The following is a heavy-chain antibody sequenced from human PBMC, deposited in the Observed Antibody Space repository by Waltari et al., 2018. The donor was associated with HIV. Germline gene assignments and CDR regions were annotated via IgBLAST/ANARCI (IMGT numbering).Heavy chain of an antibody. J-gene: IGHJ4*02. Sequence: DVQLVESGGGVVRPGGSLRLSCVGSGLDFRRYWMTGVRQTPGKGRAWVANIKEDGSQKYYEESVKGRFTITRDNAENTVWLEMRNLRVDDAGLYYCARDGGEYWGQGTLLTVSS. CDR1: GLDFRRYW. CDR3: ARDGGEY. V-gene: IGHV3-7*01. CDR2: IKEDGSQK. D-gene: IGHD3-10*01.